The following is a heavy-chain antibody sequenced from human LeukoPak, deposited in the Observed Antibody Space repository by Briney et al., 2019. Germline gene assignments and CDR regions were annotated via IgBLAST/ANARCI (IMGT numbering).Heavy chain of an antibody. D-gene: IGHD3-22*01. V-gene: IGHV5-10-1*01. CDR2: VDPSDSYT. Sequence: GESLKISCKGSGYSFTSYWISWVRQMPGQGLEWMGRVDPSDSYTNYSPSFQGHVTISADKSISTAYLQWSSLKASDTAMYYCARHDADYYDSSGYPRDYWGQGTLVTVSS. J-gene: IGHJ4*02. CDR3: ARHDADYYDSSGYPRDY. CDR1: GYSFTSYW.